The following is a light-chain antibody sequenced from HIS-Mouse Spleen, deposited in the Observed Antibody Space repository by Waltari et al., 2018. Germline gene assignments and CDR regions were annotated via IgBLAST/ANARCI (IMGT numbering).Light chain of an antibody. CDR2: GAS. V-gene: IGKV3-20*01. Sequence: EIVLTQSPGTLSLSPGERATLSCRASQSVSSSYLAWYQQKPGQAPRILIHGASSRATGIPDRFSGSGSGTDFTLTISRLEPEDFAVYYCQQYGSSPPLTFGGGTKVEIK. J-gene: IGKJ4*01. CDR3: QQYGSSPPLT. CDR1: QSVSSSY.